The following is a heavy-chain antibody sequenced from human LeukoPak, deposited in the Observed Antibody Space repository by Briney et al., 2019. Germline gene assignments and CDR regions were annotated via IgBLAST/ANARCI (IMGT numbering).Heavy chain of an antibody. Sequence: PGGSLRLSCAASGFTFSSYSMNWVRQAPGKGLEWVSSISSSSSYIYYADSVKGRFTISRDNAKNSLYLQMNSLRAEDTAVYYCARRYYDILTGYYGNWFDPWGQGTLVTVSS. CDR2: ISSSSSYI. CDR3: ARRYYDILTGYYGNWFDP. CDR1: GFTFSSYS. V-gene: IGHV3-21*01. D-gene: IGHD3-9*01. J-gene: IGHJ5*02.